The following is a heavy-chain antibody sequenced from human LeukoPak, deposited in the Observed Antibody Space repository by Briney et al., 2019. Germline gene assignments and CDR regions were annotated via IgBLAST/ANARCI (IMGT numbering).Heavy chain of an antibody. Sequence: GGSLRLSCAASGFTFSSYWMSWVSQAPGKGLEWVANIKQDGSEKYYVDSVKGRFTISRDNAKNSLYLQMNSLRAEDTAVYYCARDPVASPLVAFDIWGQGTMVTVSS. D-gene: IGHD2-21*01. CDR2: IKQDGSEK. CDR3: ARDPVASPLVAFDI. CDR1: GFTFSSYW. V-gene: IGHV3-7*01. J-gene: IGHJ3*02.